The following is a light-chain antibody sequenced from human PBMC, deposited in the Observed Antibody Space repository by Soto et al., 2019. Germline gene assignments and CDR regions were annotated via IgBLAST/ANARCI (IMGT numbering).Light chain of an antibody. V-gene: IGLV1-40*01. J-gene: IGLJ2*01. CDR3: QSYDSSLSGSKV. CDR1: SSNIGAGYD. Sequence: QSLLTQPPSVSGAPGQRVTISCTGSSSNIGAGYDVHWYQRLPGTAPKLLIYGNSNRPSGVPDRFSGSKSGTSASLAITGLQAEDEADYYCQSYDSSLSGSKVFGGGTKVTVL. CDR2: GNS.